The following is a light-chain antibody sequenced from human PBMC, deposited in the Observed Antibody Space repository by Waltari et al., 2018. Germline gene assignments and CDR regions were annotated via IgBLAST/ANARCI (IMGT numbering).Light chain of an antibody. CDR2: DVN. J-gene: IGLJ3*02. V-gene: IGLV2-14*03. Sequence: WFLHHPGKAPKLMIHDVNKLPSGVSSRFSGSKSGNTASLTISGLQAEDEAIYYCNSYTSGRTWVFGVGTRLTVL. CDR3: NSYTSGRTWV.